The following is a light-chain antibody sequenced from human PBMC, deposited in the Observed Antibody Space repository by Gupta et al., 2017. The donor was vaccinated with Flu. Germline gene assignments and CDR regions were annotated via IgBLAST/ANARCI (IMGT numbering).Light chain of an antibody. Sequence: QSALTQPASVSASPGQSITIACTGTSRDGGGYNYVSWYQQQPGKAPTLMIYEVSNRPSGVSNRFSGSKSGNTASLTISGLQADDEADYYCTSYTVSSAYVFGTGIKVTVL. V-gene: IGLV2-14*01. J-gene: IGLJ1*01. CDR2: EVS. CDR3: TSYTVSSAYV. CDR1: SRDGGGYNY.